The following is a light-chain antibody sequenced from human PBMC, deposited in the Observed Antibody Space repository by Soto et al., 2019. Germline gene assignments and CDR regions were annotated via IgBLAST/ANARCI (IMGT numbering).Light chain of an antibody. CDR2: EVS. J-gene: IGLJ2*01. V-gene: IGLV2-14*01. CDR1: SSDIGNYNY. CDR3: SSYTISSTVA. Sequence: QSALTQPASVSGSPGQSITISCTGTSSDIGNYNYVSWYQQHPGKAPKVMIYEVSNRPSGVSNRFSGSKSGNTASLTISGLQAEDEGDYYCSSYTISSTVAFGGGTKLTVL.